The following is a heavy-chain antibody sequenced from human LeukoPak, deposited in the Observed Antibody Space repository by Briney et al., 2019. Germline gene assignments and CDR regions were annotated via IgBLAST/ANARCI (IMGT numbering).Heavy chain of an antibody. Sequence: ASVKVSCKASGYTFTGYYMHWVRQAPGQGLEWMGWINPNSGGTNYAQKFQGRVTMTRDTSISTAYMELSRLRTDDTAVYYCAREGVQRGYSYGTYYYYYMDVWGKGTTVTVSS. CDR3: AREGVQRGYSYGTYYYYYMDV. D-gene: IGHD5-18*01. V-gene: IGHV1-2*02. CDR2: INPNSGGT. CDR1: GYTFTGYY. J-gene: IGHJ6*03.